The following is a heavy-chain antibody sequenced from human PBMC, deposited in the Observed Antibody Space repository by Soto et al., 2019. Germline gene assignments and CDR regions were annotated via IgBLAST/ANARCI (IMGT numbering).Heavy chain of an antibody. Sequence: QSQTLSLTCTVSGGSISSSSYYWGWIRQPPGKGLGWFGSIYYSGSTYYNPSLKSRVTISVDTSKNQFSLKLSSVTAADTAVYYCASFSSAIYNFDYWGQGTLVTVSS. V-gene: IGHV4-39*01. CDR1: GGSISSSSYY. D-gene: IGHD2-21*02. J-gene: IGHJ4*02. CDR2: IYYSGST. CDR3: ASFSSAIYNFDY.